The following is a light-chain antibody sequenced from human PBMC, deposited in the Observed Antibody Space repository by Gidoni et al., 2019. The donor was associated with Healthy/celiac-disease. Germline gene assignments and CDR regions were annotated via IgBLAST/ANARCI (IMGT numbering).Light chain of an antibody. J-gene: IGKJ4*01. V-gene: IGKV1-5*01. CDR1: QSISSW. Sequence: DIQMTPSPSTLSASVGDRVTITCRASQSISSWLAWYQQKPGKAPKLLIYDASSLESGVPSRFSGSGSGTEFTLTISSLQPDDFATYYCQQYNSYPLTFGGXTKVEIK. CDR3: QQYNSYPLT. CDR2: DAS.